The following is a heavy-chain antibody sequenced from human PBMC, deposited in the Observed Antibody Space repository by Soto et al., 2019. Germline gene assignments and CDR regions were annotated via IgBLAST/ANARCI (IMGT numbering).Heavy chain of an antibody. J-gene: IGHJ6*02. D-gene: IGHD3-3*01. CDR2: ISGSGGST. CDR1: GFTFSSYA. Sequence: PGGSLRLSCAAPGFTFSSYAMSWVRQAPGKVLEWVSAISGSGGSTYYADSVKGRFTISRDNSKNTLYLQMNSLRAEDTAVYYCAKDRHVLRFLEWFPASRAHEYGMDVWGQGTTVTVSS. CDR3: AKDRHVLRFLEWFPASRAHEYGMDV. V-gene: IGHV3-23*01.